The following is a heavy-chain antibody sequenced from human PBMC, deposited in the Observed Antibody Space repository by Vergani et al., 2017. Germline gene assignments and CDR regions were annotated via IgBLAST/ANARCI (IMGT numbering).Heavy chain of an antibody. D-gene: IGHD4-17*01. Sequence: EVQLVESGGGLVKPGGSLRLSCAASGFTFSNAWMSWVRQAPGKGLEWVGRIKSKTDGGTTDYAAPVKGRFTISRDDSKNTLYLQMNSLKTDDTAVYYCTTATVIWVCYDNYGDPPDYWGQGTLVTVSS. J-gene: IGHJ4*02. CDR3: TTATVIWVCYDNYGDPPDY. CDR2: IKSKTDGGTT. V-gene: IGHV3-15*01. CDR1: GFTFSNAW.